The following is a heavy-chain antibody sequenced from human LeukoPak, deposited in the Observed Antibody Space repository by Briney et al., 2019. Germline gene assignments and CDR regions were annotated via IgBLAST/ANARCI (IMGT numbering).Heavy chain of an antibody. D-gene: IGHD3-10*01. CDR1: GGSISSGSYY. CDR3: AREGLNMVRGIIPKEAWGWFDP. CDR2: IYTSGST. Sequence: SETLSLTCTVSGGSISSGSYYWNWIRQPAGKGLEWIGRIYTSGSTNYNPSLKSRVTISVDTSKNQFSLKLSSVTAADTAVYYCAREGLNMVRGIIPKEAWGWFDPWGQGTLVTVSS. V-gene: IGHV4-61*02. J-gene: IGHJ5*02.